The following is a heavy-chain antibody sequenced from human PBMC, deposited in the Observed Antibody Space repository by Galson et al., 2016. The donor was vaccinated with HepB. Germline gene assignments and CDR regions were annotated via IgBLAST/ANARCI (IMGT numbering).Heavy chain of an antibody. D-gene: IGHD1-26*01. Sequence: SLRLSCAASGFTFSSYWMTWVRQAPGKGLEWVAHIKHDGSEKYYVDSVRGRFTISRDNAKNSLYVQMNSLRAEDTAVYFCARFSGRDNGDFAYWGRGTLVTASP. CDR1: GFTFSSYW. V-gene: IGHV3-7*04. CDR2: IKHDGSEK. J-gene: IGHJ4*02. CDR3: ARFSGRDNGDFAY.